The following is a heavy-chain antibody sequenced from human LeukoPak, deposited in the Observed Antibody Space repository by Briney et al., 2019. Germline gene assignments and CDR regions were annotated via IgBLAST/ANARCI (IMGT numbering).Heavy chain of an antibody. V-gene: IGHV3-21*01. J-gene: IGHJ4*02. D-gene: IGHD2-21*02. CDR2: ISSSSSYI. CDR3: ARDDTSTLAYCGGDCRTFDY. CDR1: GFTFSSYS. Sequence: GGSLRLSCAASGFTFSSYSMNWVRQAPGKGLEWVSSISSSSSYIYYAGSVKGRFTISRDNAKNSLYLQMNSLRAEDTAVYYCARDDTSTLAYCGGDCRTFDYWGKGTLVTVSS.